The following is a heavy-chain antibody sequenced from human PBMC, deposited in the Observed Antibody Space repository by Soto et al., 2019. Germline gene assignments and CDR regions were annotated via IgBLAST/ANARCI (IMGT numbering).Heavy chain of an antibody. CDR2: ISSSGYPI. V-gene: IGHV3-11*01. Sequence: QVQLVESGGGLVKPGGSLRLSCAASGFSFSDYYMTWIRQAPGKGLEWLLYISSSGYPIYYADSVKGRFTISRDNAKNSVYLQMNSLRAEDTAVYYCARDNRSFWNGYYSRYDYYGMDVWGQGTTVTVYS. D-gene: IGHD3-3*01. CDR3: ARDNRSFWNGYYSRYDYYGMDV. J-gene: IGHJ6*02. CDR1: GFSFSDYY.